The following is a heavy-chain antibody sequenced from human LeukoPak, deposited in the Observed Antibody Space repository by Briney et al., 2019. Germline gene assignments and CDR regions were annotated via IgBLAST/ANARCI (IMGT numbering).Heavy chain of an antibody. Sequence: PSETLSLTCTVSGGSISSYYWSWIRQTPGKGLEWVSAISGSGGSTYYADSVKGRFTISRDNSKNTLYLQMNSLRAEDTAVYYCAKDAYDSSGYYYGRENWFDPWGQGTLVTVSS. CDR3: AKDAYDSSGYYYGRENWFDP. CDR2: ISGSGGST. D-gene: IGHD3-22*01. V-gene: IGHV3-23*01. CDR1: GGSISSYY. J-gene: IGHJ5*02.